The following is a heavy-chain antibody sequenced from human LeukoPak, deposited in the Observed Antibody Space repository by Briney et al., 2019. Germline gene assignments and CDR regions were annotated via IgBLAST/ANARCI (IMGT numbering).Heavy chain of an antibody. D-gene: IGHD4-17*01. J-gene: IGHJ3*02. V-gene: IGHV1-69*06. CDR3: ASWQMTTVTTLAFDI. CDR1: GGTFSSYA. CDR2: IIPIFGTA. Sequence: GASVKVSCKASGGTFSSYAISWVRQAPGQGLEWMGGIIPIFGTANYAQKFQGRVTITADKSTSTAYMELSSLRSEDTAVYYCASWQMTTVTTLAFDIWGQGTWSPSLQ.